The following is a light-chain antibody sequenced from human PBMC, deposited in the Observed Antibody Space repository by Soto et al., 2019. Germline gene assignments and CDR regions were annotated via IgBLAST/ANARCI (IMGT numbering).Light chain of an antibody. V-gene: IGKV2-30*01. J-gene: IGKJ5*01. CDR2: KVS. CDR1: HSLVYSDGNTY. CDR3: MQSTHWPFT. Sequence: DVVMTQSPFSLPVALGQPASISCRSSHSLVYSDGNTYLSWFQQRPGQSPRRLIYKVSNRDSGVPDRFSGSGSGTDFTLKISRVEAGDVGLYYCMQSTHWPFTFGQGTRLDIK.